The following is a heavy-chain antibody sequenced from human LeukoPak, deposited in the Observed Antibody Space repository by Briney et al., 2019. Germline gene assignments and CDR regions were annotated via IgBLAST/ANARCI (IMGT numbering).Heavy chain of an antibody. D-gene: IGHD5-18*01. CDR2: IDYSGNT. Sequence: SETLSLTCTVSGGSISSTSYYWAWIRQSPGKGLECIGSIDYSGNTNYHPSLKSRVTISVDTSKNQFSLKLSSVTAADTAVYYCARTTEGGYTYNYFYYYYMDVWGKGTTVTISS. V-gene: IGHV4-39*07. J-gene: IGHJ6*03. CDR3: ARTTEGGYTYNYFYYYYMDV. CDR1: GGSISSTSYY.